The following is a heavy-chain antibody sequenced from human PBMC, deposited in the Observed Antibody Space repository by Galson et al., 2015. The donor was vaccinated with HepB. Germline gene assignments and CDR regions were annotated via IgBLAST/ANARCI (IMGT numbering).Heavy chain of an antibody. CDR3: AGGDTSTWPFDY. CDR1: GFTVSGNH. V-gene: IGHV3-53*05. D-gene: IGHD6-13*01. CDR2: IFSSGTS. J-gene: IGHJ4*02. Sequence: SLRLSCAASGFTVSGNHMTWVRQAPGKGLEWVSLIFSSGTSFFADSVRGRFTMSSDNSKNTLYLQMNSLRLEDTAVYYCAGGDTSTWPFDYWDQEVLVLVSS.